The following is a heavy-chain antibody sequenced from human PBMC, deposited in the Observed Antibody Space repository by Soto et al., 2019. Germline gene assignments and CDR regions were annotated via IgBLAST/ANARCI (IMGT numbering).Heavy chain of an antibody. Sequence: PSETLSLTCTVSGGSISSGGYYWSWIRQHPGKGLEWIGYIYYSGSTYYNPSLKSRVTISVDTSKNQFSLKLSSVTAADTAVYYCAKDPYNMGFGHSWFDYWGQGTLVTVSS. V-gene: IGHV4-31*03. CDR1: GGSISSGGYY. CDR2: IYYSGST. CDR3: AKDPYNMGFGHSWFDY. D-gene: IGHD1-20*01. J-gene: IGHJ4*02.